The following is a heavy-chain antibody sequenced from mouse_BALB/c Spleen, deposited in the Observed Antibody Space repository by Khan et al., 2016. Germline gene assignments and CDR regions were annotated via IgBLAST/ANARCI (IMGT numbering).Heavy chain of an antibody. CDR3: SRGVYDYEFAY. CDR2: IDPANGNT. V-gene: IGHV14-3*02. D-gene: IGHD2-4*01. CDR1: GFNIKDTY. J-gene: IGHJ3*01. Sequence: VQLKESGAELVKPGASVKLSCTVSGFNIKDTYMHWVNQRPEQGLEWIGRIDPANGNTQYDPKFPDKATITADTSSNTAYLQLSSLTSEDTAVSYCSRGVYDYEFAYWGQGTLVTVSA.